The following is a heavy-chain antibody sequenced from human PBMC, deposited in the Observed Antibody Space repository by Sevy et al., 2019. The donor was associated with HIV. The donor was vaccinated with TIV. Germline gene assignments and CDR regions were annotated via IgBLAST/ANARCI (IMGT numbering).Heavy chain of an antibody. CDR3: ASPGTKGFDP. D-gene: IGHD2-8*01. Sequence: GGSLRLSCAASGFTFSSYWMSWVRQAPGKGLEWVASIKQDGSDKYYVDSVKGRFTISRDNAKNSRYLQMNSLRVEDTAVYYCASPGTKGFDPWGQGTLVTVSS. J-gene: IGHJ5*02. V-gene: IGHV3-7*03. CDR2: IKQDGSDK. CDR1: GFTFSSYW.